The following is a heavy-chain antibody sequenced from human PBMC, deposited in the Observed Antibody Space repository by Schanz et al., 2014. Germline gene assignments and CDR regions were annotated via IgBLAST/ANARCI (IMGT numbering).Heavy chain of an antibody. D-gene: IGHD4-17*01. Sequence: QVQLQESGPGLVKPSETLSLTCTVPSDSISHYYLSWIRQPPGKELEWVAFIYDRGSTSYNPSLNSRFTIPLDTAKNHFPLKRTSVTAADTAVYYCARHRVYGAFDLWGQGTLVTVSS. CDR1: SDSISHYY. V-gene: IGHV4-59*08. J-gene: IGHJ4*02. CDR3: ARHRVYGAFDL. CDR2: IYDRGST.